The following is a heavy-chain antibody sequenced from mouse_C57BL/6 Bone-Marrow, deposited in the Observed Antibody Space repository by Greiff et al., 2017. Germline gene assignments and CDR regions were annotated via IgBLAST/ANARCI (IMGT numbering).Heavy chain of an antibody. J-gene: IGHJ2*01. V-gene: IGHV14-4*01. Sequence: EVQLQQSGAELVRPGASVKLSCTASGFNIKDDYMHWVKQRPEQGLEWIGWIDPENGDTEYASKFQGKATITADTSSNTAYLQLSSLTSEDTAVYYCLYYYGSSPFDYWGQGTTLTVSS. CDR2: IDPENGDT. CDR1: GFNIKDDY. CDR3: LYYYGSSPFDY. D-gene: IGHD1-1*01.